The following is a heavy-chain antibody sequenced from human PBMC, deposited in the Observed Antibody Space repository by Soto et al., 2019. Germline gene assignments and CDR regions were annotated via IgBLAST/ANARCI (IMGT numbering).Heavy chain of an antibody. Sequence: TLACTASGLTLSDHYMSWIRPAPGKGLGWVGYSSNSGSFTRYADSVRGRFSISRDKAKNSLYMQKNSLRGDGTAIYYCVNSCYNYNDLDYRGQGPTFTVSS. CDR1: GLTLSDHY. V-gene: IGHV3-11*06. CDR2: SSNSGSFT. D-gene: IGHD1-1*01. J-gene: IGHJ4*02. CDR3: VNSCYNYNDLDY.